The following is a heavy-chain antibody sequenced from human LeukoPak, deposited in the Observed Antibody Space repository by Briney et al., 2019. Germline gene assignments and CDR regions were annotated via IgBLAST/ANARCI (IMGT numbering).Heavy chain of an antibody. Sequence: GRSLRLSCAASGFTFSSYGMHWVPQAPGKGLERVAAIWYDGSNKYYADSVKGRFTISRDNSKNTLYLQMNSLRAEDTAVYYCARGNSIAAAGSISYYFDYWGQGTLVTVSS. CDR1: GFTFSSYG. CDR2: IWYDGSNK. V-gene: IGHV3-33*01. J-gene: IGHJ4*02. CDR3: ARGNSIAAAGSISYYFDY. D-gene: IGHD6-13*01.